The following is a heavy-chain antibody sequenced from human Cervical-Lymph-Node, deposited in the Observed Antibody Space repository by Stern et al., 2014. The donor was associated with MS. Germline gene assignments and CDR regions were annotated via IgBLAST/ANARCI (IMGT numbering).Heavy chain of an antibody. V-gene: IGHV3-53*01. D-gene: IGHD6-13*01. CDR2: IFSGGST. CDR3: ARDVRSSWYRWFDP. Sequence: EVQLVESGGGLIQPGGSLRLSCAASGFSVRSHYMSWVRQAPGQGLEWVSVIFSGGSTYYADSGKGRFTISRDNSKNTVYLEMNSLRVEDTAVYYCARDVRSSWYRWFDPWGQGTLVTVSS. CDR1: GFSVRSHY. J-gene: IGHJ5*02.